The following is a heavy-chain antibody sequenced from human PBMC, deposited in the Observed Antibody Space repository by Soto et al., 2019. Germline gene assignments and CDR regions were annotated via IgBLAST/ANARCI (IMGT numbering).Heavy chain of an antibody. J-gene: IGHJ6*02. CDR1: GGIFSSYA. V-gene: IGHV1-69*13. CDR2: IIPIFGTA. Sequence: GASVKVSCKASGGIFSSYAISWVRQAPGQGLEWMGGIIPIFGTANYAQKFQGRVTITADESTSTAYMELSSLRSEDTAVYYCARENYGSGSYRSVYGMDVWGQGTTVTVSS. CDR3: ARENYGSGSYRSVYGMDV. D-gene: IGHD3-10*01.